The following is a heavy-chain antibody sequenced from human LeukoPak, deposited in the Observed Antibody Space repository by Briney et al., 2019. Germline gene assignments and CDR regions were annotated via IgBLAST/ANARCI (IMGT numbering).Heavy chain of an antibody. Sequence: GGSLRLSCAASGFTFSSYSMNWVRQAPGKGLEWVSSISSSSSYIYYADSVKGRFTISRDNAKNSLYLQMNSLRAEDTAVYYCARPSDRYSNHFFDYWGQGTLVTVSS. V-gene: IGHV3-21*01. CDR3: ARPSDRYSNHFFDY. CDR2: ISSSSSYI. D-gene: IGHD4-11*01. J-gene: IGHJ4*02. CDR1: GFTFSSYS.